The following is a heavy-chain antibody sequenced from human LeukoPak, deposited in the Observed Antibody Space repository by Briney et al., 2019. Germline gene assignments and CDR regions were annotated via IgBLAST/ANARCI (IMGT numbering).Heavy chain of an antibody. V-gene: IGHV4-39*07. Sequence: SETLSLTCSVSGGSISSSSYHWGWIRQPPGKGLEWIGTMYHSGGTYYSPSLKSRLTISVDTSKNQFSLKLSSVTAADTAVYYCARASTIFGHFAYWGRGTLVTVSS. D-gene: IGHD3-3*01. CDR3: ARASTIFGHFAY. J-gene: IGHJ4*02. CDR2: MYHSGGT. CDR1: GGSISSSSYH.